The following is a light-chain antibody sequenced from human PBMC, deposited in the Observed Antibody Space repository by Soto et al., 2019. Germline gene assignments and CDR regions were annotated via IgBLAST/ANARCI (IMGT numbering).Light chain of an antibody. V-gene: IGKV3D-15*01. J-gene: IGKJ5*01. CDR3: QQYNNWPPIT. CDR1: QRVTST. Sequence: IVLTQSTDTLAVSAGEVATLSCWASQRVTSTLAWYQQKRGQAPRLLIYSASTRATGVPARFSGSGSGTEFTLTISSLQSEDFAVYYCQQYNNWPPITFGQGTRLEIK. CDR2: SAS.